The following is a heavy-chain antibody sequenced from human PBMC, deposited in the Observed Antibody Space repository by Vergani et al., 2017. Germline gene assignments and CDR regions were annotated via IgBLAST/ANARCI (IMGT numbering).Heavy chain of an antibody. CDR2: IYYSGST. D-gene: IGHD1-1*01. CDR1: GGSISSSSYY. J-gene: IGHJ4*02. V-gene: IGHV4-39*07. CDR3: ARDWRNWNDERFDY. Sequence: QLQLKESGPGLVKPSETLSLTCTVSGGSISSSSYYWGWIRQPPGKGLEWIGSIYYSGSTYYNPSLKSRVTISVDTSKNQFSLKLSSVTAADTAVYYCARDWRNWNDERFDYWGQGTLVTVSS.